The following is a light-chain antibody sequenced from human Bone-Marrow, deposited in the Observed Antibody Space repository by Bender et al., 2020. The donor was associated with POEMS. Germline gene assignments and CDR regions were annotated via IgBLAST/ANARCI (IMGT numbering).Light chain of an antibody. CDR2: DNT. CDR1: SSNIGAHYD. V-gene: IGLV1-40*01. Sequence: QSVLTQSPSVSGAPGQRVIISCTGSSSNIGAHYDVHWYQQLPGSAPKLLIYDNTHRPSGVPDRFSASKSGASASLAITGLQAEDEGVYYCQSYDMSVNGKWVFGGGTSLTVL. CDR3: QSYDMSVNGKWV. J-gene: IGLJ3*02.